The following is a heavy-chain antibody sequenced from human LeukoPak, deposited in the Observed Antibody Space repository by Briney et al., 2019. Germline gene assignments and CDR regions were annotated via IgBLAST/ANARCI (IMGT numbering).Heavy chain of an antibody. CDR3: AKDQGDSSDY. Sequence: PGGSLRLSCAASGFTFSSYSMNWVRQAPGKGLEWVSSISSSSSYIYYADSVKGRFTISRDNSKNTLYLQMNSLRAEDTALYYCAKDQGDSSDYWGQGTLVTVSS. V-gene: IGHV3-21*04. CDR2: ISSSSSYI. J-gene: IGHJ4*02. CDR1: GFTFSSYS. D-gene: IGHD2-15*01.